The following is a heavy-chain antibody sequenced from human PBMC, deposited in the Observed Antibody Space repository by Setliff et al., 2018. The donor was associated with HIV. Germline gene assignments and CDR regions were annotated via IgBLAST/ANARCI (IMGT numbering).Heavy chain of an antibody. V-gene: IGHV3-7*03. CDR3: VKDGSAAGRHYSYMSV. CDR2: INQDESEQ. D-gene: IGHD6-13*01. CDR1: GFTFNIYY. J-gene: IGHJ6*04. Sequence: GGSLRLSCAASGFTFNIYYLSWVRQAPGKGLEWVGKINQDESEQFYVDSVRGRFTISRDVVTNFMYLEMTSLTVEDTALYYCVKDGSAAGRHYSYMSVWGKGTTVTVSS.